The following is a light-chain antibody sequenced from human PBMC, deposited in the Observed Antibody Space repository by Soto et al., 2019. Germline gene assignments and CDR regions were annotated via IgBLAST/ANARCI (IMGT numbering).Light chain of an antibody. J-gene: IGLJ1*01. Sequence: SALTQPASVSGSPGQSITLSCIGTSSDVGGYNYVSWYQQHPGKAPKLMIYDVSNRPSGVSNRFSGSKSGNTASPTISGLQAEDEADYYCSSYTSSSPLYVFGTGTKVTV. V-gene: IGLV2-14*01. CDR1: SSDVGGYNY. CDR3: SSYTSSSPLYV. CDR2: DVS.